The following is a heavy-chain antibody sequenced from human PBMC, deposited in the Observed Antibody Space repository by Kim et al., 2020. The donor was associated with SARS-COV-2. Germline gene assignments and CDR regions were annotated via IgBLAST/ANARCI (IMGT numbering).Heavy chain of an antibody. CDR1: GYTFTSYY. Sequence: ASVKVSCKASGYTFTSYYMHWVRQAPGQGLEWMGIINPSGGSTSYAQKFQGRVTMTRDTSTSTVYMELSSLRSEDTAVYYCARENDYGDYVREDDAFDIWGQGTMVTVSS. CDR2: INPSGGST. V-gene: IGHV1-46*01. D-gene: IGHD4-17*01. CDR3: ARENDYGDYVREDDAFDI. J-gene: IGHJ3*02.